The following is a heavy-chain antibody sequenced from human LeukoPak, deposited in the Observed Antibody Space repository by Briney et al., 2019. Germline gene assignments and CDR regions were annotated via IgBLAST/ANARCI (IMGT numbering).Heavy chain of an antibody. CDR3: ARVRTDEWLLRPYGMDV. J-gene: IGHJ6*02. D-gene: IGHD5-12*01. Sequence: PGRSLRLSCAASGFTFDDYAMHWVRQAPGKGLEWVSGISWNSGSIGYADSVKGRFTISRDNAKNSLYLQMNSLRAEDTALYYCARVRTDEWLLRPYGMDVWGQGTTVTVSS. V-gene: IGHV3-9*01. CDR1: GFTFDDYA. CDR2: ISWNSGSI.